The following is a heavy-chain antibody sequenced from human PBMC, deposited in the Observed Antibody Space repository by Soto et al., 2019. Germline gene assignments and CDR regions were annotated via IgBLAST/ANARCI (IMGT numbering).Heavy chain of an antibody. D-gene: IGHD3-10*01. CDR3: AKGWEVIMGEHY. CDR2: INPRSGDT. Sequence: ASVKVSCKASGYTFTGYFIHWVRQAPGQGLEWMGWINPRSGDTNYAQNFQGRVTMTRDTSITTAYMELSTLRSDDTAVYYCAKGWEVIMGEHYWGHGTLVTVSS. J-gene: IGHJ4*01. CDR1: GYTFTGYF. V-gene: IGHV1-2*02.